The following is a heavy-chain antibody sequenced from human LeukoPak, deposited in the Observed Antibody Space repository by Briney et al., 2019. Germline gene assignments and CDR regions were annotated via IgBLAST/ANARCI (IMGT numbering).Heavy chain of an antibody. Sequence: QPGGSLRLSCAASGFTFSSYAMSWVRQAPGKGLEWVSAISGSGGSTYYADSVKGRFTISRDNARNSFYLQLNSLRAEDTALYYCATYIVGPTLDYWGQGALVTVSS. V-gene: IGHV3-23*01. CDR2: ISGSGGST. CDR3: ATYIVGPTLDY. CDR1: GFTFSSYA. D-gene: IGHD1-26*01. J-gene: IGHJ4*02.